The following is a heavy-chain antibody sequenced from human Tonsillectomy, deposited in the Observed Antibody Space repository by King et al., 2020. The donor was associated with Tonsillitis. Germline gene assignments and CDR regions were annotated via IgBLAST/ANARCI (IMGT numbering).Heavy chain of an antibody. V-gene: IGHV1-2*07. D-gene: IGHD3-10*01. CDR2: ISANSGGT. J-gene: IGHJ3*02. CDR3: AKIGTAYGAFDI. Sequence: QLVQSGAEVKKPGASMKDSCTASGYTFTGYHMHLGRQSRGKGLEWMVWISANSGGTDFAHMVQGRVTMTRDTSITTAYMELSGLRSDDTAVYYCAKIGTAYGAFDIWGQGTMVTVSS. CDR1: GYTFTGYH.